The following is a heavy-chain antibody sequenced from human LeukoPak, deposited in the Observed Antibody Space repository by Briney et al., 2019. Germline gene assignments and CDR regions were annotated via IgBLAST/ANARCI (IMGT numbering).Heavy chain of an antibody. V-gene: IGHV4-38-2*02. CDR1: GYSISSGYY. J-gene: IGHJ6*03. Sequence: SETLSLTCTVSGYSISSGYYWGWIRQPPGQGLEWIGSIYHSGSTYYNPSPKSRVTISVDTSKNQFSLKLSSVTAADTAVYYCARVGYDFWSGKGYYYYYMDVWGKGTTVTVSS. CDR3: ARVGYDFWSGKGYYYYYMDV. D-gene: IGHD3-3*01. CDR2: IYHSGST.